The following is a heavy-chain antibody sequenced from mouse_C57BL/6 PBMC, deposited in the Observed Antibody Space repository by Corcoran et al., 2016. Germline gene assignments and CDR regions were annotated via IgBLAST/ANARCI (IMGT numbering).Heavy chain of an antibody. CDR1: GFSLSTSGMG. CDR2: IYWDDDK. Sequence: QVTLKESGPGILQSSQTLSLTCSFSGFSLSTSGMGVSWIRQPSGKGLEWLAHIYWDDDKRYNPSLKSRLTISKDTSRNQVFLKITSVDTADTATYDCARSGYSNYHYAMDYWGQGTSVTVS. CDR3: ARSGYSNYHYAMDY. J-gene: IGHJ4*01. V-gene: IGHV8-12*01. D-gene: IGHD2-5*01.